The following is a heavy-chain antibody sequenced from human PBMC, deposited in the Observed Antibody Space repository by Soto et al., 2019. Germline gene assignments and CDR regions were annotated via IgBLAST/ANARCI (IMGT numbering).Heavy chain of an antibody. D-gene: IGHD3-22*01. CDR1: GFTFSSYA. V-gene: IGHV3-23*01. J-gene: IGHJ4*02. Sequence: SLRLSCAASGFTFSSYAVSWVRQAPGKGPEWISPISGSGSTIYYADSVKGRFTISRDNSKNTLYLQMSSLRAEDTAVYYCAKVFYYYDSSGYYYFDYWGQGTLVTVSS. CDR3: AKVFYYYDSSGYYYFDY. CDR2: ISGSGSTI.